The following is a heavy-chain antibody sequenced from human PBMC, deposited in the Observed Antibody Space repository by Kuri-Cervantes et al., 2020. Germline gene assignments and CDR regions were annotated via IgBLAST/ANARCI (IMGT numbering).Heavy chain of an antibody. Sequence: SETLSLTCTVSGGFISSYYWSWIRQPPGKGLEWIGYIYYSGNTNYNPYLKSRVTISVDTSKNQFSLKLSSVNAADTAVYYCAREHRATMIVVGDDAFDIWGQGTMVTVSS. J-gene: IGHJ3*02. D-gene: IGHD3-22*01. CDR2: IYYSGNT. CDR3: AREHRATMIVVGDDAFDI. CDR1: GGFISSYY. V-gene: IGHV4-59*01.